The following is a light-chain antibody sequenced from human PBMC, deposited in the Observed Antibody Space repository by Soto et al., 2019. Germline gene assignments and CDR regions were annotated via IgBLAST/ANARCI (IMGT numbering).Light chain of an antibody. J-gene: IGLJ2*01. V-gene: IGLV2-14*03. Sequence: QSVLAQPVSVSGSPGQSITISCTGTTNDFDLYKYVSWYQQHPGKAPKLLIFDVNHRPSGVSNRFSGSKSANTASLTISGLQAEDEADYYCSSSKSRTTRVFGGGTKVTVL. CDR2: DVN. CDR3: SSSKSRTTRV. CDR1: TNDFDLYKY.